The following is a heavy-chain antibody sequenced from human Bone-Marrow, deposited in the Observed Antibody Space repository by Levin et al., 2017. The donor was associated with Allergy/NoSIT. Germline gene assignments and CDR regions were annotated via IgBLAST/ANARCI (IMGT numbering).Heavy chain of an antibody. CDR2: IWYDGSNK. D-gene: IGHD3-16*01. CDR1: GFTFNTYA. CDR3: AKDKVIKFGGLIDS. J-gene: IGHJ5*01. Sequence: GESLKISCAASGFTFNTYAMHWVRQAPGKGLEWVADIWYDGSNKNYVDSVKGRFSISRDNSKNTLHLQMDSLRVEDTAVYYCAKDKVIKFGGLIDSWGQGTLVTVSS. V-gene: IGHV3-30*02.